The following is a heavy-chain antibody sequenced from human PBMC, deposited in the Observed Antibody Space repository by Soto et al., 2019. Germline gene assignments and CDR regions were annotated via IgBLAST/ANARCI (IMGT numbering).Heavy chain of an antibody. D-gene: IGHD2-15*01. V-gene: IGHV4-30-4*01. J-gene: IGHJ5*02. CDR2: IYYSGST. Sequence: PSETLSLTCTVSGGSISSGDYYWSWIRQPPGKGLEWIGYIYYSGSTYYDPSLKSRVTISVDTSKNQFSLKLSSVTAADTAVYYCAREPVVVVAATGWSDPWGQATLLTV. CDR1: GGSISSGDYY. CDR3: AREPVVVVAATGWSDP.